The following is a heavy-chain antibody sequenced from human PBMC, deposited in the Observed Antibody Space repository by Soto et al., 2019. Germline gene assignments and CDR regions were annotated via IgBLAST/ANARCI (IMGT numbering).Heavy chain of an antibody. Sequence: EVQLLESGGGLVQPGGSLRLSCAASGFIFSNYAMSWVRQAPGKGLEWVSAISGSGGTTYYADSVKGRFIISRDSSRNTLYLHMNSLRAEDAAIYYCAKFFFATGESGGWPWHFDCWGQGALVTVSS. J-gene: IGHJ4*02. D-gene: IGHD6-25*01. CDR3: AKFFFATGESGGWPWHFDC. CDR1: GFIFSNYA. V-gene: IGHV3-23*01. CDR2: ISGSGGTT.